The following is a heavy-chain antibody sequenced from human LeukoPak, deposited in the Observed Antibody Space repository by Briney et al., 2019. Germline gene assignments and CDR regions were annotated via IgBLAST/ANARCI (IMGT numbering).Heavy chain of an antibody. D-gene: IGHD1-26*01. V-gene: IGHV3-7*05. CDR3: ARRGRDFDL. CDR2: INQDGSDK. J-gene: IGHJ4*02. CDR1: GFSFRTYW. Sequence: GGSLRLSCAASGFSFRTYWMSWVRQAPGKRLECVANINQDGSDKYYVDSVKGRFSISRDNAENSLYLRMNSLRAEDTGVYYCARRGRDFDLWGQGTLVTVSS.